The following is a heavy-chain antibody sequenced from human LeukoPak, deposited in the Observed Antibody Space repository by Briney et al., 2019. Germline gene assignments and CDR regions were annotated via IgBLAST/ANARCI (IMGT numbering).Heavy chain of an antibody. CDR3: AKPPNYGAYYYGMDV. CDR2: ISYNGGST. D-gene: IGHD4/OR15-4a*01. CDR1: GFTFTNYA. V-gene: IGHV3-23*01. Sequence: GGSLRLSCAASGFTFTNYAMSWVRQAPGKGLDWVSAISYNGGSTYYSASVKGRFTISRDNSKNTVYLQMNSLRAEDTAVYYCAKPPNYGAYYYGMDVWGKGTTVTVSS. J-gene: IGHJ6*04.